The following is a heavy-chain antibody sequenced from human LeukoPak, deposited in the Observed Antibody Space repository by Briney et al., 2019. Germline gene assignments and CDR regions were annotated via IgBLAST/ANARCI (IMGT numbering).Heavy chain of an antibody. CDR2: INADGSST. CDR3: VRLKEGLWNLGY. J-gene: IGHJ4*02. Sequence: GGSLRLSCAASGLTFSGSWMHWVRQAPGKGLVWVSRINADGSSTNYADSVKGRFTISRDNAKNTLYLQMNSLRAEDTAVYYCVRLKEGLWNLGYWGQGTLVTVSS. CDR1: GLTFSGSW. V-gene: IGHV3-74*01. D-gene: IGHD1-1*01.